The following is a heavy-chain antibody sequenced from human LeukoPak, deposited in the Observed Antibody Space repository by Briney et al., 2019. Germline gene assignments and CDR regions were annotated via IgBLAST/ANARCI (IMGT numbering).Heavy chain of an antibody. D-gene: IGHD1-26*01. CDR2: ISYEGSNK. V-gene: IGHV3-30*04. Sequence: PGGSLRLSCTASGFTFSSYAMNWVRQAPGKGLDWVAVISYEGSNKYYADSVKGRFTISRDNAKNSLYLQMNSLRAEDTAVYYCVREAAATLFDYWGQGTLVTVSS. CDR3: VREAAATLFDY. CDR1: GFTFSSYA. J-gene: IGHJ4*02.